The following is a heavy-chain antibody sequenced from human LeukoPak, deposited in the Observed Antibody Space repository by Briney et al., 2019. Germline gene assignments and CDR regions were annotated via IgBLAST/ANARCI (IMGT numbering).Heavy chain of an antibody. J-gene: IGHJ4*02. CDR3: AKMGSSGVFPGN. V-gene: IGHV3-7*01. Sequence: GGSLRLSCAASGFTFSSYWMSWVRQAPGKGLEWVANIKQDGSEKYYVDSVKGRFTISRDNSKNMVYLQMNSLRAQDTAVYYCAKMGSSGVFPGNWGQGTLVTVSS. D-gene: IGHD3-22*01. CDR2: IKQDGSEK. CDR1: GFTFSSYW.